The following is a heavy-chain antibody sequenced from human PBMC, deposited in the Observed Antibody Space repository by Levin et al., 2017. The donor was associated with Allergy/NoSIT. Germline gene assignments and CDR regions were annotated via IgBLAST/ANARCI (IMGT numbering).Heavy chain of an antibody. CDR1: GYTLTGYY. CDR3: ARPWGVTDTLGIDY. Sequence: GGSLRLSCKASGYTLTGYYIHWVRQAPGQGLEWMGWINPNSGGTNYAQKFQGRVTMTRDTSISTAYMELSRLRSDDTAVYYCARPWGVTDTLGIDYWGQGTLVTVSS. D-gene: IGHD3-16*01. V-gene: IGHV1-2*02. CDR2: INPNSGGT. J-gene: IGHJ4*02.